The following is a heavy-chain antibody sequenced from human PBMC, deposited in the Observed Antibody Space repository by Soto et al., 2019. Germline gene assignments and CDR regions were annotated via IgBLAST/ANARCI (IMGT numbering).Heavy chain of an antibody. J-gene: IGHJ4*02. Sequence: GGSLRLSCSASGFIFSDYWMHWVRRAPGKGLVWVAHINSDGSRISYADSVKGRFTISRDNAKNTLYLQMDSLRVEDTAVYYCVRDIRWGRGTLVTVSS. CDR2: INSDGSRI. V-gene: IGHV3-74*01. CDR1: GFIFSDYW. CDR3: VRDIR.